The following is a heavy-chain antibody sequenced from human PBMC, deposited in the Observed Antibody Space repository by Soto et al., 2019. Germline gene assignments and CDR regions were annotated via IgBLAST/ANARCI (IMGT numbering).Heavy chain of an antibody. J-gene: IGHJ6*02. CDR1: GGTFSSYA. D-gene: IGHD6-13*01. CDR2: IIPIFGTA. Sequence: SVKVSCKASGGTFSSYAISWVRQAPGQGLEWMGGIIPIFGTANYAQKFQGRVTITADESTSTAYMELSSLRSEDTAVYYCARTIAAAAMGYYYYGMDVWGQGTTVTVSS. CDR3: ARTIAAAAMGYYYYGMDV. V-gene: IGHV1-69*13.